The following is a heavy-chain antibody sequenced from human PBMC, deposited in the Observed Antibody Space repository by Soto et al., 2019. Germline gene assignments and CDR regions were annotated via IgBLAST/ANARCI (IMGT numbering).Heavy chain of an antibody. V-gene: IGHV1-69*13. D-gene: IGHD2-15*01. J-gene: IGHJ4*02. CDR3: ARLIVVVVAAPAVTNDY. CDR1: GGTFSSYA. Sequence: SLKVSCKASGGTFSSYAISWVRQAPGQGLEWMGGIIPIFGTANYAQKFQGRVTITADESTSTAYMELSSLRSEDTAVYYCARLIVVVVAAPAVTNDYWGQGTLVTVSS. CDR2: IIPIFGTA.